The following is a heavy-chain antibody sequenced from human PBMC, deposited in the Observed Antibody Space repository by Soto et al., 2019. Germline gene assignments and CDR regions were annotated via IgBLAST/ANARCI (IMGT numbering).Heavy chain of an antibody. CDR2: ISYDGSNK. J-gene: IGHJ4*02. V-gene: IGHV3-30*18. CDR3: AKDLVPAAMRWGITTGGY. D-gene: IGHD2-2*01. CDR1: GFTFSSYG. Sequence: GGSLRLSCAASGFTFSSYGMHWFRQAPGKGLEWVAVISYDGSNKYYADSVKGRFTISRDNSKNTLYLQMNSLRAEDTAVYYCAKDLVPAAMRWGITTGGYWGQGTLVTVSS.